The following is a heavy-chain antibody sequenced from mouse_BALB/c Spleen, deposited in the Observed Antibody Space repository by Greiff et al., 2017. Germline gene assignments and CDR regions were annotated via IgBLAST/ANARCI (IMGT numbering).Heavy chain of an antibody. CDR1: GFTFSSYA. J-gene: IGHJ3*01. Sequence: EVQVVESGGGLVKPGGSLKLSCAASGFTFSSYAMSWVRQTPEKRLEWVASISSGGSTYYPDSVKGRFTISRDNARNILYLQMSSLRSEDTAMYYCARDSRDWFAYWGQGTLVTVSA. CDR3: ARDSRDWFAY. V-gene: IGHV5-6-5*01. CDR2: ISSGGST.